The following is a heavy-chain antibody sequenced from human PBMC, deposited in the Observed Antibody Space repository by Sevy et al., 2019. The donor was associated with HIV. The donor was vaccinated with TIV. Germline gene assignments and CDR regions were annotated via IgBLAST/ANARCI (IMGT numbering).Heavy chain of an antibody. V-gene: IGHV4-39*01. CDR1: GGSISSSSYY. J-gene: IGHJ6*02. D-gene: IGHD2-15*01. Sequence: SETLSLTCTVSGGSISSSSYYWGWIRQPPGKGLEWIGSIYYSGSTYYNQSLKSRVTISVDTSKNQFSLKLSSVTAADTAVYYCARQYCSGGSCYQFSNYYYYGMDVWGQGTTVTVSS. CDR2: IYYSGST. CDR3: ARQYCSGGSCYQFSNYYYYGMDV.